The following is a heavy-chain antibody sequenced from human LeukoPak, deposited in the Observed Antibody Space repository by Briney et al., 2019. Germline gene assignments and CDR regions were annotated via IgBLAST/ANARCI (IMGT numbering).Heavy chain of an antibody. Sequence: SETLSLTCTVSGGSISSGGYYWSWIRQHPGKGLEWIGYIYYSGSTYYNPSLKSRVTISVDTSKNQFSLKLSSVTAADTAVYHCARTPGITIFGVVYYYGMDVWGQGTTVTVSS. D-gene: IGHD3-3*01. CDR3: ARTPGITIFGVVYYYGMDV. CDR2: IYYSGST. V-gene: IGHV4-31*03. CDR1: GGSISSGGYY. J-gene: IGHJ6*02.